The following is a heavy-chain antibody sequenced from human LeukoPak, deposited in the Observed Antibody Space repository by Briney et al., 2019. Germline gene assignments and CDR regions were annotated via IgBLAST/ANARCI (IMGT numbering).Heavy chain of an antibody. D-gene: IGHD4-17*01. CDR1: DLSFKNVW. J-gene: IGHJ4*02. Sequence: GGSLRLSCSASDLSFKNVWMSWVRQAPGKGLEWVGRISSKSDGGTTDYAAPVKGRFTISRDDSTNTLSLQMSSLKAEDTALYFCITKPHDYGDFPFGYWGQGTLVTVSS. CDR3: ITKPHDYGDFPFGY. V-gene: IGHV3-15*01. CDR2: ISSKSDGGTT.